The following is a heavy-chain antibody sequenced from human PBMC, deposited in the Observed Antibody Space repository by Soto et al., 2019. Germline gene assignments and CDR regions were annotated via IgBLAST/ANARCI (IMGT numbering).Heavy chain of an antibody. J-gene: IGHJ3*02. CDR1: GYMFTTYG. D-gene: IGHD2-15*01. V-gene: IGHV1-18*01. CDR3: ARDGGFRALDI. Sequence: QVQLVQSGGEMKKPGASVKVSCKASGYMFTTYGMSWVRQAPGQGLEWMGWISAYNGNTNYAQNLQGRVAMTTDTSTGTAYMELRSLRSDDTAVYFCARDGGFRALDIGGQGTMVTVSS. CDR2: ISAYNGNT.